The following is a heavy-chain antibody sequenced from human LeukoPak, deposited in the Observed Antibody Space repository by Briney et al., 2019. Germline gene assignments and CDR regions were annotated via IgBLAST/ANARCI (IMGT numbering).Heavy chain of an antibody. Sequence: GGSLRISCAASGFTFNNYAMSWVRQARGKGLEWVSTIDSGGSTYYADSVKGRFTISRDNSKNTLYMQMNSLRAEDTAIYYCAKVPYSDYGSGRPPFMDVWGQGTTVAVS. CDR1: GFTFNNYA. D-gene: IGHD3-10*01. CDR3: AKVPYSDYGSGRPPFMDV. J-gene: IGHJ6*02. CDR2: IDSGGST. V-gene: IGHV3-23*01.